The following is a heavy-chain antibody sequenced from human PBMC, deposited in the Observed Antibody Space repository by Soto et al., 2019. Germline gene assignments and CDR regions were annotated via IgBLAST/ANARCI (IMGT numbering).Heavy chain of an antibody. CDR2: IIPVFQTA. D-gene: IGHD3-22*01. CDR3: ARGGSGYTWFNEL. V-gene: IGHV1-69*13. CDR1: GGLFSSYP. J-gene: IGHJ4*02. Sequence: SVKVSCKASGGLFSSYPISWVRQVPGQGLERMGGIIPVFQTAYYTQRFQGRVTITADESTNTAYMELSSLRSEDTAIYYCARGGSGYTWFNELWGQGTLVTVS.